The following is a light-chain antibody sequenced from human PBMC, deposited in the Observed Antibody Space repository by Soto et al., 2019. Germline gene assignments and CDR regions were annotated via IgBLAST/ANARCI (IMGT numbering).Light chain of an antibody. J-gene: IGLJ2*01. Sequence: QSVLTQPTSVSGAPGQRVTISCTGSSSNIGAGYDVHWYQQLPGRAPKLLIYGNTNRPSGVPDRFSGSKSGTSASLAITGLRAEDEGDYYCLSFDSRLSVVFGGGTKLTVL. V-gene: IGLV1-40*01. CDR1: SSNIGAGYD. CDR2: GNT. CDR3: LSFDSRLSVV.